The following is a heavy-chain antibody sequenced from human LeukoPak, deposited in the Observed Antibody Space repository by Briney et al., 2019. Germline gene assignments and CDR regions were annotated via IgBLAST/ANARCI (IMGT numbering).Heavy chain of an antibody. V-gene: IGHV4-34*01. CDR2: INHSGST. J-gene: IGHJ4*02. CDR3: ARGKRFDY. Sequence: SETLSLTCAVYGGSFSGYYWSWIRQPPGKGLEWIGEINHSGSTNYNPSLKSRVTISVDTSKNQFSLKLSSVTAADTAVYYCARGKRFDYWGQGTLVTVSS. D-gene: IGHD1-1*01. CDR1: GGSFSGYY.